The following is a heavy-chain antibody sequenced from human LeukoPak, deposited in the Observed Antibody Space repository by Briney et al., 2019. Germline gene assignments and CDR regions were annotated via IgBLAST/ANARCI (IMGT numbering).Heavy chain of an antibody. J-gene: IGHJ4*02. D-gene: IGHD2-21*02. Sequence: GGSLRLSCAASGFTFSSYWMHWVRQAPGKGLVWVSRINSDGSSTSYADSVKGRFTISRDSSKNTVYLQMNSLRVEDTAVYYCAKDWAPYCGGDCYFNYWGQGTLVTVSS. V-gene: IGHV3-74*01. CDR1: GFTFSSYW. CDR3: AKDWAPYCGGDCYFNY. CDR2: INSDGSST.